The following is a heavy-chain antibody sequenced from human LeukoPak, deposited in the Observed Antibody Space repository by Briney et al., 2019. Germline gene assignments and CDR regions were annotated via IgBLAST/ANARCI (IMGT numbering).Heavy chain of an antibody. Sequence: PSETLSLTCTVSGGSISSYYGSWIRQPPGKGLEWIGYIYYSGSTNYNPSLKSRVTISVDTSKNQFSLKLSSVTAADTAVYYCVRDSSGWYRWFDPWGQGTLVTVSS. D-gene: IGHD6-19*01. J-gene: IGHJ5*02. CDR1: GGSISSYY. CDR2: IYYSGST. V-gene: IGHV4-59*01. CDR3: VRDSSGWYRWFDP.